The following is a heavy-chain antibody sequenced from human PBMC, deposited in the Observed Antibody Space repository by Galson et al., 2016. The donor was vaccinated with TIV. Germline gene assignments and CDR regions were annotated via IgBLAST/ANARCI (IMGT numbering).Heavy chain of an antibody. CDR3: ATVAWFPGLSLDN. CDR2: LDPEVQKT. CDR1: GDSLSEIV. D-gene: IGHD3-16*02. J-gene: IGHJ4*02. V-gene: IGHV1-24*01. Sequence: SVKVSCKVSGDSLSEIVIHWVRQAPGKGLEWMGGLDPEVQKTIYAQKMQGRVTMTADTSTDTAYMELGSLRLEDTAVYYCATVAWFPGLSLDNWGQGTLVIVSS.